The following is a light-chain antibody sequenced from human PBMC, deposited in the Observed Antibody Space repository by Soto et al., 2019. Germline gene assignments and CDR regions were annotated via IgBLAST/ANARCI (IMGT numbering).Light chain of an antibody. J-gene: IGLJ1*01. CDR2: EGS. V-gene: IGLV2-23*01. Sequence: QSALTQPASVSGSPGQSITFSCTGTSSDVGTYNLVSWFQQHPGRAPKLMIYEGSKRPSGVSNRFSGSKSGNTASLTISGLQAEDEADYYCCSYAAGSTYVFGTGTKLT. CDR1: SSDVGTYNL. CDR3: CSYAAGSTYV.